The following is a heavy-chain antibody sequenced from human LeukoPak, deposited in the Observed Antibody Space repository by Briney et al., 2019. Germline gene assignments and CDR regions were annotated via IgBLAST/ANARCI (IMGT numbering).Heavy chain of an antibody. CDR2: ISDSGGST. CDR3: AKRGVVIRVFLVGFHKEAYYFDS. V-gene: IGHV3-23*01. D-gene: IGHD3-10*01. CDR1: GITLGNYG. Sequence: GGSLRLSCAVSGITLGNYGMSWVRQPPGKGLEWVAGISDSGGSTNYADSVKGRFTISRGTPRNTLYLQMNSLRAEDTAVYFCAKRGVVIRVFLVGFHKEAYYFDSWGQGALVTVSS. J-gene: IGHJ4*02.